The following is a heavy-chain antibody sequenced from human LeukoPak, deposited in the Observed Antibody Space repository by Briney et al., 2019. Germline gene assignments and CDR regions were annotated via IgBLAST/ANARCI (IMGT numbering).Heavy chain of an antibody. CDR1: GFTFSSYG. Sequence: QSGGSLRLSCAASGFTFSSYGMSWVRQAPGKGLEWVSAISGSGGSTYYADSVKGRFTISRDNSKNTLYLQMNSLRAEDTAVYYCAKGAEILRYFDWPPASVYYFDYWGQGTLVTVSS. V-gene: IGHV3-23*01. D-gene: IGHD3-9*01. CDR3: AKGAEILRYFDWPPASVYYFDY. J-gene: IGHJ4*02. CDR2: ISGSGGST.